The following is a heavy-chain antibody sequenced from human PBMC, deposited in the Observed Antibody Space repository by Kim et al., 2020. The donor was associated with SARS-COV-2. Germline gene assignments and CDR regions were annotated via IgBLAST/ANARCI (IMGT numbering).Heavy chain of an antibody. CDR2: IIPILGIA. CDR3: ARVPSPRYYYYYMDV. CDR1: GGTFSSYA. J-gene: IGHJ6*03. V-gene: IGHV1-69*04. Sequence: SVKVSCKASGGTFSSYAISWVRQAPGQGLEWMGRIIPILGIANYAQKFQGRVTITADKSTSTAYMELSSLRSEDTAVYYFARVPSPRYYYYYMDVWGKG.